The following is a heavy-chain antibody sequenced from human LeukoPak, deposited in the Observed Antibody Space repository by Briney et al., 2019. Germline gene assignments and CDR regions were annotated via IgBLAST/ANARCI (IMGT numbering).Heavy chain of an antibody. CDR2: ISYDGGNK. CDR1: GFTFSSYA. Sequence: GGSLRLSCAASGFTFSSYAMHWVRQAPGKGLEWVAVISYDGGNKYYADSVKGRFTISRDNSKNTLYLQMNSLRAEDTAVYYCARDHAIYYYDSSGYGYWGQGTLVTVSS. CDR3: ARDHAIYYYDSSGYGY. J-gene: IGHJ4*02. V-gene: IGHV3-30-3*01. D-gene: IGHD3-22*01.